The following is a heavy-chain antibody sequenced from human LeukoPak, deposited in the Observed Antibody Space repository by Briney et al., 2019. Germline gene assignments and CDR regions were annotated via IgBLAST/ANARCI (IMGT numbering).Heavy chain of an antibody. Sequence: ASETLSLTCTVSGASISSYYWGWIRQPPGKGLEWIGYILNTGSANYNPSLKSRVTISVDTPKNQFSLKLSSVTAADTAVYYCAARTPYYFDYWGQGTLVTVSS. V-gene: IGHV4-59*01. CDR2: ILNTGSA. CDR1: GASISSYY. CDR3: AARTPYYFDY. D-gene: IGHD1-14*01. J-gene: IGHJ4*02.